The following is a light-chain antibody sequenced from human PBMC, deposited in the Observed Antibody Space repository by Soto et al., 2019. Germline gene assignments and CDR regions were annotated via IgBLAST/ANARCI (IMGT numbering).Light chain of an antibody. CDR3: LQDYFLPYT. CDR2: GAS. V-gene: IGKV1-6*01. J-gene: IGKJ2*01. CDR1: QAIAKD. Sequence: AIQMTQSPSSLSAFVGDRVIISCRASQAIAKDLAWYQQKPGKAPKLLINGASSLQSGVPSRFSGSGSGTDFTLTISSLQSADFATYYCLQDYFLPYTVGQGTKLEIK.